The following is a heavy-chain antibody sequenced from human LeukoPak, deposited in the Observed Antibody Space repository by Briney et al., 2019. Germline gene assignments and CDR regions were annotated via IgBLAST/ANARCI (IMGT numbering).Heavy chain of an antibody. Sequence: ASVKVSCKASGYTFTGYYMHWVRQATGQGREWMGWMNPNSGNTGYAQNLQGRVSMTRDTFTSTVYMELRSLRSDDTAVYYCARAQSRTHWDGFDIWGQGTMVTLPS. J-gene: IGHJ3*02. CDR1: GYTFTGYY. CDR3: ARAQSRTHWDGFDI. V-gene: IGHV1-8*02. CDR2: MNPNSGNT. D-gene: IGHD5-24*01.